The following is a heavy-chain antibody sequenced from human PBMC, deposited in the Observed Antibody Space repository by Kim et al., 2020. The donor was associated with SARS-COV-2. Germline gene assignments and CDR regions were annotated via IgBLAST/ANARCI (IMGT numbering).Heavy chain of an antibody. CDR2: IYYSGST. Sequence: SETLSLTCTVSGGSISSSSYYWGWIRQPPGKGLEWIGSIYYSGSTYYNPSLKSRVTISVDTSKNQFSLKLSSVTAADTAVYYCARVWFGELSLELYFDYWGQGTLVTVSS. CDR3: ARVWFGELSLELYFDY. V-gene: IGHV4-39*01. CDR1: GGSISSSSYY. J-gene: IGHJ4*02. D-gene: IGHD3-10*01.